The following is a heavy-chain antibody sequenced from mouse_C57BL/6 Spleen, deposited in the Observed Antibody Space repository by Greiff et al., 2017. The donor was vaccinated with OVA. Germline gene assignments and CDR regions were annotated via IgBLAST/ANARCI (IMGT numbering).Heavy chain of an antibody. J-gene: IGHJ1*03. D-gene: IGHD2-10*01. CDR2: IYPGSGNT. Sequence: QVQLQQSEAELVRPGASVKLSCKASGYTFTDYYINWVKQRPGQGLEWIARIYPGSGNTYYNEKFKGKATLTAEKSSSTAYMQLSSLTSEDSAVYFCARGPFYGKKDWYFDVWGTGTTVTVSS. CDR3: ARGPFYGKKDWYFDV. CDR1: GYTFTDYY. V-gene: IGHV1-76*01.